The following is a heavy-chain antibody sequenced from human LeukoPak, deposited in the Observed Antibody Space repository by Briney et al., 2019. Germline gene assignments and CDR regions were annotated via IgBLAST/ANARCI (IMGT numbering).Heavy chain of an antibody. Sequence: PSETLSLTCTVSGDSIINDNSYWGWVRQPPGKGLEWIGGIFHSGNTYYNPSLGSRVSISIDTSKNQFSLKLNSMTAADTAVYYCASGSYYVYWGQGTLVTVSS. J-gene: IGHJ4*02. CDR2: IFHSGNT. CDR1: GDSIINDNSY. D-gene: IGHD1-26*01. V-gene: IGHV4-39*01. CDR3: ASGSYYVY.